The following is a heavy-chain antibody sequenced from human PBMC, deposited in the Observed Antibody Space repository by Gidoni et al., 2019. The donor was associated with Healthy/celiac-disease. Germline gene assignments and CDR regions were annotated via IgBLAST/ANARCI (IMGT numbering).Heavy chain of an antibody. V-gene: IGHV3-23*01. D-gene: IGHD6-19*01. CDR3: AKDVGVAVAGIVYFDY. Sequence: EVQLLDSGGGLVQPGGSLRHSCEASGFPFSSDAMSWVRQAPGKGLEWVLAISGSGGSTYYADAVKGRFTISRDNSKNTLYLQMNSLRAEDTAVYYCAKDVGVAVAGIVYFDYWGQGTLVTVSS. J-gene: IGHJ4*02. CDR1: GFPFSSDA. CDR2: ISGSGGST.